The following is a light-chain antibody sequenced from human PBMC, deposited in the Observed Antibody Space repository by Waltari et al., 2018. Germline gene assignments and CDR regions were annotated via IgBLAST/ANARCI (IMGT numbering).Light chain of an antibody. CDR2: GAS. V-gene: IGKV1-39*01. J-gene: IGKJ2*01. CDR3: QQSYSNMDT. Sequence: DIHMTQSPISLSASVGDRVTITCRTNQSISNYLNWYQQKRGSSPKLLIYGASTLQGGVPSRFAGSGSGKDFTLTISSLQTEDFATYFCQQSYSNMDTFGQGTK. CDR1: QSISNY.